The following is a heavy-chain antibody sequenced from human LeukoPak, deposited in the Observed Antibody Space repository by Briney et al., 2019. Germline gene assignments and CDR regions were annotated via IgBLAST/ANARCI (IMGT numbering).Heavy chain of an antibody. D-gene: IGHD1-14*01. CDR1: GYTLTSYH. J-gene: IGHJ6*02. Sequence: ASVTVSFTASGYTLTSYHINWVRQATGQGLEWVGWMNPNNSDIGYAQKFQGRVTITADESTSTAYMELSSLRSEDTAVYYCASFPFWYHGTDYYYGMDVWGQGTTVTVSS. V-gene: IGHV1-8*01. CDR2: MNPNNSDI. CDR3: ASFPFWYHGTDYYYGMDV.